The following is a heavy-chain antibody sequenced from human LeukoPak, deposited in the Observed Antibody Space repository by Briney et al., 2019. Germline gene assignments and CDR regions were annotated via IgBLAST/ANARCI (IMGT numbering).Heavy chain of an antibody. Sequence: SETLSLTCTVSGGSTSSYYWSWIRQPPGKGLEWIGYIYYSGSTNYNPSLKSRVTISVDTSKNQFSLKLSSVTAADTAVYYCAVGATTIGAFDIWGQGTMVTVSS. J-gene: IGHJ3*02. D-gene: IGHD1-26*01. CDR1: GGSTSSYY. V-gene: IGHV4-59*01. CDR3: AVGATTIGAFDI. CDR2: IYYSGST.